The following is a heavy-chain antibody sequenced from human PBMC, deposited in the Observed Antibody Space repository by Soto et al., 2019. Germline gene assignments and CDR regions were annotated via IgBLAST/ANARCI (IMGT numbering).Heavy chain of an antibody. D-gene: IGHD6-19*01. CDR2: VYSSVIA. CDR1: NGSISPNY. Sequence: SETLSRTCTVSNGSISPNYWSWIRQPPGNGLYCSGYVYSSVIASXXPSLKSRXXISVDTSKNHXSLKLTPVTAAYTAVYYCAHYSSGRAFDIWRQGTMVTVS. CDR3: AHYSSGRAFDI. V-gene: IGHV4-59*01. J-gene: IGHJ3*02.